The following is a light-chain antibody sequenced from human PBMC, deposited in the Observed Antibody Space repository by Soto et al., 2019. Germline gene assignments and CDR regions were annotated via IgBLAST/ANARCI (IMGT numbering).Light chain of an antibody. CDR3: TSFISSTTYV. CDR2: EVS. CDR1: SSDVGGYNY. Sequence: QSVLTQPASVSGSPGQSITISCTGTSSDVGGYNYVCWYQHHPGKAPKLIISEVSNRPSGVSDRFSGSKSGNTASLTISGLQPEDEADYYCTSFISSTTYVFGTGTKVTVL. V-gene: IGLV2-14*01. J-gene: IGLJ1*01.